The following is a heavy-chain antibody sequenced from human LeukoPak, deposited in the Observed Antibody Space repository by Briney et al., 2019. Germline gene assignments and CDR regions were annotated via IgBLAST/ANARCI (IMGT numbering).Heavy chain of an antibody. CDR2: MYSSGST. J-gene: IGHJ3*02. CDR3: ARGRHYYDSSGYYDAFDI. V-gene: IGHV4-4*07. Sequence: SETLSLTCTVSGGSISSYYWSWIRQPAGKRLEWIGRMYSSGSTNYNPSLKSRVTMSVDTSKNQFSLKLSSVTAADTAVYYCARGRHYYDSSGYYDAFDIWGQGTMVTVSS. D-gene: IGHD3-22*01. CDR1: GGSISSYY.